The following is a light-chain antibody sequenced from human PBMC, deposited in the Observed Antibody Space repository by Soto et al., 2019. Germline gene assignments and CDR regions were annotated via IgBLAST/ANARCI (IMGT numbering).Light chain of an antibody. CDR1: QSVTSNY. CDR3: QQYEAVVT. Sequence: EIVLTQSPGTLSLSPGERATLSCRASQSVTSNYLAWYQQKPGQAPRLLIYDASNRATGIPARFSGSGSGTDFTLTISRLEPEDVAVYYCQQYEAVVTFGQGTKVDIK. J-gene: IGKJ1*01. V-gene: IGKV3-20*01. CDR2: DAS.